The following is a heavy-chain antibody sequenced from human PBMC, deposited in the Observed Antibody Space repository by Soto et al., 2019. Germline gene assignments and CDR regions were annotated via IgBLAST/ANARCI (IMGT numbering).Heavy chain of an antibody. CDR1: GYTFTSYD. Sequence: QVQLVQSGAEVKKPGASVKVSCKASGYTFTSYDINWVRQATGQGLEWMGWMNPNSGNTGYAQKFQGRVTMTRNTSISTAYMELSSLRSEDTAVYYCARGGYDILTGYPLYYYMDVWGKGTTVTVSS. CDR3: ARGGYDILTGYPLYYYMDV. CDR2: MNPNSGNT. J-gene: IGHJ6*03. V-gene: IGHV1-8*01. D-gene: IGHD3-9*01.